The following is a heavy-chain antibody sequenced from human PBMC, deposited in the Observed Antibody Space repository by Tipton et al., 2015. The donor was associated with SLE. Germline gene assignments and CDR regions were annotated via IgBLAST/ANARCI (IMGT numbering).Heavy chain of an antibody. CDR1: GGSISRSNFY. Sequence: TLSLTCTVSGGSISRSNFYWAWIRQPPVKGLEWIGSFYYGKSTFYNPSLKSRVSISVDTSTNRLFLNLISVTAADTALYYCARLISAYYCNFDYWGQGTLVTVSS. CDR3: ARLISAYYCNFDY. V-gene: IGHV4-39*07. J-gene: IGHJ4*02. D-gene: IGHD2-21*02. CDR2: FYYGKST.